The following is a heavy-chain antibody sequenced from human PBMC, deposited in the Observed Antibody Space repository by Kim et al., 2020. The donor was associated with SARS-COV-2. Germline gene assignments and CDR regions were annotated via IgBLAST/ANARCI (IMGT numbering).Heavy chain of an antibody. CDR3: ARETYYYDSSWFDY. Sequence: ADSMKGRLTNDRDNAKNSLYLQMNSLRAEDTAVYYCARETYYYDSSWFDYWGQGTLVTVSS. V-gene: IGHV3-21*01. J-gene: IGHJ4*02. D-gene: IGHD3-22*01.